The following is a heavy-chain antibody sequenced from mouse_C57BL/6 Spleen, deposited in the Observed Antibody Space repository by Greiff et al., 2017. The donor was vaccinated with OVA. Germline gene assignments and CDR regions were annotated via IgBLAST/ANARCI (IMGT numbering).Heavy chain of an antibody. J-gene: IGHJ3*01. CDR2: INPGSGGT. CDR1: GYAFTNYL. D-gene: IGHD2-4*01. V-gene: IGHV1-54*01. Sequence: QVQLQQSGAELVRPGTSVKVSCKASGYAFTNYLIEWVKQRPGQGLEWIGVINPGSGGTNYNEKFKGKATLTADKSSSTAYMQLSSLTSEDSAVYFCAREDYDYPWFAYWDQGTLVTVSA. CDR3: AREDYDYPWFAY.